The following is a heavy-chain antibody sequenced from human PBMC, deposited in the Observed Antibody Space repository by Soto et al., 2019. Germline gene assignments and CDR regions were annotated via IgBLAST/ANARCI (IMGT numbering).Heavy chain of an antibody. Sequence: ASVKVSCKASGYTFTSYYMHWVRQAPGQGLEWMGIINPSGGSTSYAQKFQGRVTMTRDTSTSTVYMEMSSLRSEDTAVYYCAISEPEKRYSSSWYGDAFDIWGQGTMVTVSS. CDR2: INPSGGST. CDR3: AISEPEKRYSSSWYGDAFDI. V-gene: IGHV1-46*01. CDR1: GYTFTSYY. J-gene: IGHJ3*02. D-gene: IGHD6-13*01.